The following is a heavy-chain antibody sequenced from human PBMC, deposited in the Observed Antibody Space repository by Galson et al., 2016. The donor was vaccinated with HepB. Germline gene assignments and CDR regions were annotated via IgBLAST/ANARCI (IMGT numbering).Heavy chain of an antibody. V-gene: IGHV1-3*04. CDR1: GYTFAKYT. CDR3: VREVAATFRFDF. J-gene: IGHJ4*02. D-gene: IGHD1-26*01. Sequence: SVKVSCKASGYTFAKYTVQWLRQAPRQRLEWMGWINTGDGTTKYSQKFQGRVTFTRDTSASTAYMELSSLRSEDTAVYYCVREVAATFRFDFWGPGTLVTVSS. CDR2: INTGDGTT.